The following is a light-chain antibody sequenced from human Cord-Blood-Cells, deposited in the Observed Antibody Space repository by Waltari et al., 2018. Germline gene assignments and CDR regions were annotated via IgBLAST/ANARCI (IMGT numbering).Light chain of an antibody. Sequence: QSALTQPASMSGSPGQSITISCTGTSSDVGGSNYVSWYQQHPGKAPKLMIYDVSNRPSGVSNRFSGSKSGNTASLTISGLQAEDEADYYCSSYTSSSTGVFGTGTKVTVL. CDR2: DVS. V-gene: IGLV2-14*03. CDR1: SSDVGGSNY. CDR3: SSYTSSSTGV. J-gene: IGLJ1*01.